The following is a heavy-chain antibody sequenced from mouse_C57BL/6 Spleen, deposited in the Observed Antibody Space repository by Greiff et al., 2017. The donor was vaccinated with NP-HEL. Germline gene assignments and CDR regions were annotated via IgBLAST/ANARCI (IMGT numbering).Heavy chain of an antibody. D-gene: IGHD4-1*01. CDR2: IHPNSGST. Sequence: QVQLQQPGAELVKPGASVKLSCKASGYTFTSYWMHWVKQRPGQGLEWIGMIHPNSGSTNYNEKFKSKATLTVDKSSSTAYMQLSSLTSEDSAVCYCARRGQLTGTSFADWGQGTLVTVSA. J-gene: IGHJ3*01. CDR3: ARRGQLTGTSFAD. V-gene: IGHV1-64*01. CDR1: GYTFTSYW.